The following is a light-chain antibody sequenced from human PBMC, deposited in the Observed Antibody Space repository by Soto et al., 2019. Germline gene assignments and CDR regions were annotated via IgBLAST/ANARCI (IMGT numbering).Light chain of an antibody. Sequence: DIVMTQSPLSLPVTPGEPASISCRSSQSLLHSNGYYYLDWYLQKPGQSPQLLIYLGSNRASGVPDRFSGSGSGTDFTLKISRVEAEDVGVYYCQQYDRSPFTFGPGTKVDIK. CDR1: QSLLHSNGYYY. CDR3: QQYDRSPFT. J-gene: IGKJ3*01. V-gene: IGKV2-28*01. CDR2: LGS.